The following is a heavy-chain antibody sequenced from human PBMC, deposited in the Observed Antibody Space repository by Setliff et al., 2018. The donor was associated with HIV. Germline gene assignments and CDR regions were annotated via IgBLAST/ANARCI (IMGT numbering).Heavy chain of an antibody. CDR1: GFIFSNHD. Sequence: GGSLRLSCEASGFIFSNHDFHWVRQAAGKGLEWVSAIGTGGDTYYVDSVKGRFTISRENARNSLYLQMNSLGAEDMAVYYCAREIRTVYTGGHYFYGIDVWGQGTAVTVSS. J-gene: IGHJ6*02. V-gene: IGHV3-13*01. CDR2: IGTGGDT. CDR3: AREIRTVYTGGHYFYGIDV. D-gene: IGHD3-16*01.